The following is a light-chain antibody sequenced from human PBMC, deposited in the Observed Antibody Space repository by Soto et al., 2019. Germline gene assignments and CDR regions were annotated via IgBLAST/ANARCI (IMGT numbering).Light chain of an antibody. CDR3: SPYTTSTTLVL. Sequence: QSALTQPASVSGSPGQSITISCTGTSSDVGGYNYVSWYQQHPGKAPKLMIYDVSNRPSGVSNRFSGSKSGNTASLTISGLKAEDRVDYYSSPYTTSTTLVLSGEGTKL. V-gene: IGLV2-14*01. CDR1: SSDVGGYNY. CDR2: DVS. J-gene: IGLJ2*01.